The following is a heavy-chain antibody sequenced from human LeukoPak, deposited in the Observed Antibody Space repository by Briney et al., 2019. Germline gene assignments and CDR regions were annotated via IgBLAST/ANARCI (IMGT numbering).Heavy chain of an antibody. CDR2: IYHRGST. CDR3: ARYRNCGSDCYDAFDI. J-gene: IGHJ3*02. CDR1: GYPISSGYY. Sequence: SETLSLTCTVSGYPISSGYYWGWIRQPPGKGLEWIGGIYHRGSTYYNPSLKSRVTISVDTSKNQFSLKLNSVTAADTAVYYCARYRNCGSDCYDAFDIWGQGTMVTVSS. V-gene: IGHV4-38-2*02. D-gene: IGHD2-21*02.